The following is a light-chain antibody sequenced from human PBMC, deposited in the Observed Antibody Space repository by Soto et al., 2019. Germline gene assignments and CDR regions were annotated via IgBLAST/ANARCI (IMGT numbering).Light chain of an antibody. Sequence: DIQMTQSPSTLSASVGDRVTITCRASQSIRNWLAWYQDKPGKAPKLLIYGASSLESGVPSRFSGSGSGTDFILTISRVEPEDFAVYYCQQFGTSSLVTFGPGTKVDIK. J-gene: IGKJ3*01. CDR1: QSIRNW. V-gene: IGKV1-5*01. CDR2: GAS. CDR3: QQFGTSSLVT.